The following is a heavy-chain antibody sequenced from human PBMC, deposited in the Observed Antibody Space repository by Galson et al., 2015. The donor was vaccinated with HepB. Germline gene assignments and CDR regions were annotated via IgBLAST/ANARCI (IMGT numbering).Heavy chain of an antibody. CDR1: EFILSMYW. D-gene: IGHD3-10*01. CDR2: IKEDGSEK. J-gene: IGHJ6*02. Sequence: SLRLSCAASEFILSMYWMNWVRQAPGKGLEWVANIKEDGSEKKYVDSVKGRFTISRDNAKNSLYLQMNSLRAEDTAIYYCARVKRGEWYSFYYYGMDVWGQGTTVTVSS. V-gene: IGHV3-7*05. CDR3: ARVKRGEWYSFYYYGMDV.